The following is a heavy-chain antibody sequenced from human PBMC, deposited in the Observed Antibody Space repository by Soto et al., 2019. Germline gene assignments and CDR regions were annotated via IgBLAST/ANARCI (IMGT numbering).Heavy chain of an antibody. CDR3: ASYGSGSYKYYFDS. V-gene: IGHV4-39*01. CDR1: GGPLITLSCR. D-gene: IGHD3-10*01. Sequence: SVTLSLTCTVSGGPLITLSCRWVWMRQRPGKGLEWIGNIFYSGATYYNPSLKSRVTVSVDTSKNQFSLKLSSVTAADTAVYYCASYGSGSYKYYFDSWGQGALVTVSS. CDR2: IFYSGAT. J-gene: IGHJ4*02.